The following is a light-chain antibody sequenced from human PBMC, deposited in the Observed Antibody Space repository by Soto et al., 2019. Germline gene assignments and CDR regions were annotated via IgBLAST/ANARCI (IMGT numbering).Light chain of an antibody. CDR2: AAS. Sequence: DIQMTQSPSSLSASVGDRVTITCRASQGISSYLNWYQQKPGKAPKLLIYAASSLQSGVPSRFSGSGSGTDFTLTISSLQPEDFATYYCQQSYSTLGTFGQGTRLEIK. CDR1: QGISSY. CDR3: QQSYSTLGT. J-gene: IGKJ5*01. V-gene: IGKV1-39*01.